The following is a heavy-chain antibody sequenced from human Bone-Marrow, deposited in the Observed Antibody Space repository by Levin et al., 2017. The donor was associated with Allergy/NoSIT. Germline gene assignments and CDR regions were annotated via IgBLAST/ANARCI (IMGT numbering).Heavy chain of an antibody. D-gene: IGHD1-26*01. J-gene: IGHJ4*02. Sequence: GESLKISCAASGFTFSAYGMHWVRQAPGRGLEWVAVISYDESHKYYADSVKGRFTISRDNSKNTLYLQMNSLRAEDTAVYYCTRDRGEWGQFYFDYWGQGILVTVSS. CDR3: TRDRGEWGQFYFDY. CDR2: ISYDESHK. CDR1: GFTFSAYG. V-gene: IGHV3-33*05.